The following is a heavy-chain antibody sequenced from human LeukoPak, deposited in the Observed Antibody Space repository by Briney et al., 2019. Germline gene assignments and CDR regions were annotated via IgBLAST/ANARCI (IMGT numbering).Heavy chain of an antibody. J-gene: IGHJ6*02. V-gene: IGHV4-39*01. D-gene: IGHD6-13*01. Sequence: SETLSLTCTVSGGSISSSSYYWGWIRQPPGKGLEWVGSIYYSGSTYYNPSLKSRVTISVDTSKNQFSLKLSSVTAADTAVYYCARRRSSSWYEYYYYGMDVWGQGTTVTVSS. CDR2: IYYSGST. CDR3: ARRRSSSWYEYYYYGMDV. CDR1: GGSISSSSYY.